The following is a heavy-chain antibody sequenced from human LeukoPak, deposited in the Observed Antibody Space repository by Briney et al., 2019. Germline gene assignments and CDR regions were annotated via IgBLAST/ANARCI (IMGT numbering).Heavy chain of an antibody. Sequence: GGSLRLSCAASGFTFRSYAMSWVRQAPGKGLEWVSGISGSGGSTYYADSVKGRFTISRDNFKNTLYLQINSLRAEDTAVYYCAKNDYGGLDAFDIWGEGTMVTVSS. D-gene: IGHD4-23*01. CDR1: GFTFRSYA. V-gene: IGHV3-23*01. CDR3: AKNDYGGLDAFDI. CDR2: ISGSGGST. J-gene: IGHJ3*02.